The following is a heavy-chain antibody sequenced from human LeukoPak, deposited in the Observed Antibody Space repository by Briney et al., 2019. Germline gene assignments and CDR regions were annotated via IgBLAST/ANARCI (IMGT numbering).Heavy chain of an antibody. J-gene: IGHJ4*02. CDR3: ARVRLSRAVAGTDFDY. CDR1: GFTFGSYS. Sequence: GGSLRLSCAASGFTFGSYSMNWVRQAPGKGLEWVSYISSSSSTIYYADSVKGRFTISRDNAENSLYLQMNSLRAEDTAVYYCARVRLSRAVAGTDFDYWGQGTLVTVSS. D-gene: IGHD6-19*01. CDR2: ISSSSSTI. V-gene: IGHV3-48*01.